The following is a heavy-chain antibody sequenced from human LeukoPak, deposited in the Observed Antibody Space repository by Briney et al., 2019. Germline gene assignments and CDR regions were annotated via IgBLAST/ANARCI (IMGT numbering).Heavy chain of an antibody. CDR3: ARADEIFGLPFDY. Sequence: GGSLRLSCAASGFTFSSYEMNWVRQAPGKGLEWVSYISSSGSTIYYADSVKGRFTISSDNAKNSLYLQMNSLRAEDTAVYYCARADEIFGLPFDYWGQGTLVTVSS. V-gene: IGHV3-48*03. J-gene: IGHJ4*02. CDR1: GFTFSSYE. D-gene: IGHD3-9*01. CDR2: ISSSGSTI.